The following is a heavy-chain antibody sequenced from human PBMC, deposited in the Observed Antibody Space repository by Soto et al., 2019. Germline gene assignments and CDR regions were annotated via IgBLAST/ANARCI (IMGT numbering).Heavy chain of an antibody. CDR1: GFTFSSYA. V-gene: IGHV3-23*01. J-gene: IGHJ4*02. D-gene: IGHD6-13*01. Sequence: GGSLRLSCAASGFTFSSYAMSWVRQAPGKGLEWVSAISGSGGSTYYADSVKGRFTISRDNSKNTLYLQMNSLRAEDTAVYYCAKDLDEGGAAGIRTSVYFDYWGQGTLVTVSS. CDR2: ISGSGGST. CDR3: AKDLDEGGAAGIRTSVYFDY.